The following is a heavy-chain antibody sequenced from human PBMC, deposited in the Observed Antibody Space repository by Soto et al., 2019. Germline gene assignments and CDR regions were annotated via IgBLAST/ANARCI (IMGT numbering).Heavy chain of an antibody. D-gene: IGHD3-16*02. CDR2: IDWDDDK. CDR3: ARIRMITFGGVIVDYYYYGMDV. Sequence: SGPTLVNPTQTLTLTCTFSGFSLSTSGMCVSWIRQPPGKALEWLALIDWDDDKYYSTSLKTRLTISKDNSKHQVVLTMTNMDPVDTATYYCARIRMITFGGVIVDYYYYGMDVWGQGTTVTVSS. CDR1: GFSLSTSGMC. J-gene: IGHJ6*02. V-gene: IGHV2-70*01.